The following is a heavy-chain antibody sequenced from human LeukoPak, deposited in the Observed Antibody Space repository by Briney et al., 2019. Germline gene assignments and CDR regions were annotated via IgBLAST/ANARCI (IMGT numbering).Heavy chain of an antibody. CDR2: IKRDGSEK. CDR1: KFMFSTYC. V-gene: IGHV3-7*03. D-gene: IGHD3-3*02. CDR3: ARVILSFPEKGADEPFFFDF. Sequence: GGSLRLSCAASKFMFSTYCMGWVRQTPGKGLEWVANIKRDGSEKYSVDSVKGRFTISRDNAKNSLYLQMNSLRAEDPAVYYCARVILSFPEKGADEPFFFDFWGQGTLVTVSS. J-gene: IGHJ4*02.